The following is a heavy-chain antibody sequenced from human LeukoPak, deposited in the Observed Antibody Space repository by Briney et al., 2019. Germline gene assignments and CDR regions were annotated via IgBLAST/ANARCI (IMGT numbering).Heavy chain of an antibody. CDR2: IRSKDQNSAT. CDR1: GFSFSDSP. D-gene: IGHD2-21*01. J-gene: IGHJ5*02. CDR3: ESSITKAGGS. V-gene: IGHV3-73*01. Sequence: PGGSLRLSCEASGFSFSDSPIHWVRQASGKGLEWVGRIRSKDQNSATAYAESVKGRFTISRDDSKNMAYLQMNSLRIEDTAVYYWESSITKAGGSWGQGTLVTVSS.